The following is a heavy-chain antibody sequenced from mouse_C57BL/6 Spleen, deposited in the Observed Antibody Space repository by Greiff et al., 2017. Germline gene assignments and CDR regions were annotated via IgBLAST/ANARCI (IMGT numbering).Heavy chain of an antibody. CDR2: ISSGSSTI. Sequence: EVMLVESGGGLVKPGGSLKLSCAASGFTFSDYGMHWVRQAPEKGLEWVAYISSGSSTIYYADTVKGRFTISRDNAKNTLFLQMTSLRSEDTAMYYCARQYGSSPSYYAMDYWGQGTSVTVSS. CDR1: GFTFSDYG. J-gene: IGHJ4*01. D-gene: IGHD1-1*01. V-gene: IGHV5-17*01. CDR3: ARQYGSSPSYYAMDY.